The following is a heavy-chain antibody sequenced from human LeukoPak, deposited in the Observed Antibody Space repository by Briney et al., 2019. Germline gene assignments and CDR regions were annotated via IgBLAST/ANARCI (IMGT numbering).Heavy chain of an antibody. V-gene: IGHV3-48*03. CDR2: ISSSGITM. CDR3: ARGWWSGYYAKLDY. J-gene: IGHJ4*02. D-gene: IGHD3-3*01. Sequence: GGSLRLSCAASGFTFSNYEINWVRQAPGKGLEWVSYISSSGITMNYADSVKGRFTISRDNAKNSLYLQMNSLRAEDTAVYYCARGWWSGYYAKLDYWGQGALVTVSS. CDR1: GFTFSNYE.